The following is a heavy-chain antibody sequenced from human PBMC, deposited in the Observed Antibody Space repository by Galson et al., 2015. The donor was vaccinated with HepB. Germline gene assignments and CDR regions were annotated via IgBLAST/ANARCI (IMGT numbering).Heavy chain of an antibody. J-gene: IGHJ2*01. V-gene: IGHV4-59*01. D-gene: IGHD3-22*01. Sequence: TLSLTCTVSGGSISNYYWSWIRQPPGKGLEWIGYIYSDGSTNYNPSFKSRVTMSVDTSKNQFSLTLTSVTSADTAVYYCARDGEDYFDISGYRLNWYFDLWGRGTLVTVSS. CDR1: GGSISNYY. CDR3: ARDGEDYFDISGYRLNWYFDL. CDR2: IYSDGST.